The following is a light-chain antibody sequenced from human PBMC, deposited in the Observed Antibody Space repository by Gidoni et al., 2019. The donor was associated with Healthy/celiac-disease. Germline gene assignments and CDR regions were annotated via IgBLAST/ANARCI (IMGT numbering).Light chain of an antibody. CDR3: QQLNSYPLT. CDR1: QGISSY. J-gene: IGKJ4*01. Sequence: DIQLTQSPSFLSASVGDRVTITCRASQGISSYLAWYQQKPGKVPKLLIYAASTLQSGVPSRFSGSGSGTEFTLTISSLQPEDFATYYCQQLNSYPLTFXGXTKVEIK. CDR2: AAS. V-gene: IGKV1-9*01.